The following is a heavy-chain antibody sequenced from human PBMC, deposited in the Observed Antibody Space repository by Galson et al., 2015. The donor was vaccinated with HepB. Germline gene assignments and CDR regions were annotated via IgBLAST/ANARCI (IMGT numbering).Heavy chain of an antibody. CDR1: GFTFSSYA. J-gene: IGHJ4*02. CDR2: IHGTAGTT. Sequence: SLRLSCAASGFTFSSYAMIWVRQAPGKGLEWVSTIHGTAGTTYYADSVKGRFTISRDNFKNTLYLQMNSLRAEDTAVYYCARDRSIAAADLNFDYWGQGPLVTVSS. D-gene: IGHD6-13*01. CDR3: ARDRSIAAADLNFDY. V-gene: IGHV3-23*01.